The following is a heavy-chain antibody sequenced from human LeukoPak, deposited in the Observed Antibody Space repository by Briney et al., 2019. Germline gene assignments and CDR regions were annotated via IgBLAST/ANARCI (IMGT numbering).Heavy chain of an antibody. CDR1: GFTFSSYG. V-gene: IGHV3-33*06. J-gene: IGHJ4*02. D-gene: IGHD3-9*01. Sequence: GGSLRLSCAASGFTFSSYGMHWVRQAPGKGLEWVAVIWYDGSNKYYRDSIKGRFTISRDNSKNTLYLQMNSLRAEDTTVYYCAKSLTRRYLDYWGQGTLVTVSS. CDR3: AKSLTRRYLDY. CDR2: IWYDGSNK.